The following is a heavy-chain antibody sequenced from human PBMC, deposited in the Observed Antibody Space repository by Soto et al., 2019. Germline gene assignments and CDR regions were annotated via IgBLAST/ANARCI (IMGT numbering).Heavy chain of an antibody. CDR2: IWYDGSNK. CDR1: GFTFSSYG. CDR3: ASSDSSGYYPLDY. V-gene: IGHV3-33*01. J-gene: IGHJ4*02. Sequence: QVQLVESGGGVVQPGRSLRLSCAASGFTFSSYGMHWVRQAPGKGLEWVAVIWYDGSNKYYADSVKGRFTISRDTSKNTLYLQMNSLRAEDTAVYYCASSDSSGYYPLDYWGQGTLVTVSS. D-gene: IGHD3-22*01.